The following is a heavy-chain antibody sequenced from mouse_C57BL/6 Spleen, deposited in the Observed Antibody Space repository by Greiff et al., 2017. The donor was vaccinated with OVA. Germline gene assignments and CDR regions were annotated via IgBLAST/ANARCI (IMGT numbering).Heavy chain of an antibody. CDR3: ARSGDGSSPFDY. CDR2: IYPRSGNT. CDR1: GYTFTSYG. D-gene: IGHD1-1*01. Sequence: VQLQQSGAELARPGASVKLSCKASGYTFTSYGISWVKQRTGQGLEWIGEIYPRSGNTYYNEKFKGKATLTADKSSSTAYMELRSLTSEDSAVYVCARSGDGSSPFDYWGQGTTLTVSS. J-gene: IGHJ2*01. V-gene: IGHV1-81*01.